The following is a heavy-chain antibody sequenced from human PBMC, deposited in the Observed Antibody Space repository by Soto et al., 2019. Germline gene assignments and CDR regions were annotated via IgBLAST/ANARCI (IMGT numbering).Heavy chain of an antibody. CDR1: GFTFSSYA. Sequence: PGGSLRLSCAASGFTFSSYAMHWVRQAPGKGLEWVAVISYDGSNKYYADSVKGRFTISRDNSKNTLYLQMNSLRAEDTAVYYCARVERIDSSHYFDYWGQGTLVTVSS. CDR2: ISYDGSNK. D-gene: IGHD3-22*01. CDR3: ARVERIDSSHYFDY. J-gene: IGHJ4*02. V-gene: IGHV3-30-3*01.